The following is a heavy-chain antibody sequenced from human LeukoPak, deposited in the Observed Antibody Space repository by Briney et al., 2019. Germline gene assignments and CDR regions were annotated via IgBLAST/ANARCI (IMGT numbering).Heavy chain of an antibody. CDR1: GGSISSGDYY. CDR2: IYYSGST. D-gene: IGHD1-26*01. Sequence: SETLSLTCTVSGGSISSGDYYWSWIRQPPGKGLEWIGYIYYSGSTYYNPSLKSRVTISVDTSKNQFSLKLSSVTAADTAVYYRARVRLGDGYIDYWGQGTLVTVSS. CDR3: ARVRLGDGYIDY. V-gene: IGHV4-30-4*01. J-gene: IGHJ4*02.